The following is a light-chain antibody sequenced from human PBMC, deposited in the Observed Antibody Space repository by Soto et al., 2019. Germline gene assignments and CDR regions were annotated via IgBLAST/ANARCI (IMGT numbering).Light chain of an antibody. CDR3: QQRNVWPPVT. V-gene: IGKV3-11*01. CDR1: PSVANF. J-gene: IGKJ5*01. CDR2: GAF. Sequence: EIVLIQSPSTLSLSPGERATLSCRASPSVANFVAWYQQKPGQAPRLLIYGAFNRATGIPARFSGSGSGTEFTLTISSLEHEDAAVYYCQQRNVWPPVTFGQGTRLEIK.